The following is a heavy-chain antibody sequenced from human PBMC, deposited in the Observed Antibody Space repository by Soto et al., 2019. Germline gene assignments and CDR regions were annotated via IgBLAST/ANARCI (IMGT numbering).Heavy chain of an antibody. Sequence: SETLSLTCTVSGGSISSYYWSWIRQPPGKGLEWIGYIYYSGSTNYNPSLKSRVTISVDTSKNQFSLKLSSVTAADTAVYYCARLRDYSNWFDPWGQGTLVTVSS. J-gene: IGHJ5*02. CDR1: GGSISSYY. D-gene: IGHD3-10*01. CDR3: ARLRDYSNWFDP. CDR2: IYYSGST. V-gene: IGHV4-59*08.